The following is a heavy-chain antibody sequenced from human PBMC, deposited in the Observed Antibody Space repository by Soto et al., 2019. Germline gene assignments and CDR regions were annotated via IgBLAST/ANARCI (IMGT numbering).Heavy chain of an antibody. V-gene: IGHV3-23*01. D-gene: IGHD3-10*01. CDR1: GFTFSSYA. J-gene: IGHJ6*02. CDR2: ISGSGGST. CDR3: AKAVLPVYYYGMDV. Sequence: GGSLRLSCAASGFTFSSYAMSWVRQAPGKGLEWVSAISGSGGSTYYADSVKGRFTISRDNSKNTLYLQMNSLRAEDTAVYYCAKAVLPVYYYGMDVWGQGTTVTVSS.